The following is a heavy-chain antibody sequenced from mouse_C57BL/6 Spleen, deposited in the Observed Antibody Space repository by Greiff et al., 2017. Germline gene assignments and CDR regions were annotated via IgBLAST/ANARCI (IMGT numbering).Heavy chain of an antibody. CDR3: VTGTADY. CDR1: GFSFNTYA. J-gene: IGHJ4*01. Sequence: VQLKQSGGGLVQPKGSLKLSCAASGFSFNTYAMNWVRQAPGKGLEWVARIRSKSNNYATYYADSVKDRFTISRDDSESMLYLQMNNLKTEDTAMYYCVTGTADYWGQGTSVTVSS. CDR2: IRSKSNNYAT. V-gene: IGHV10-1*01. D-gene: IGHD4-1*01.